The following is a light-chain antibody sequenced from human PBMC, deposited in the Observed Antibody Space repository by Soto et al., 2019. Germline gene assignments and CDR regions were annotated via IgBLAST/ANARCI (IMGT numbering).Light chain of an antibody. CDR1: HSISNY. CDR3: QQSYSTPRT. V-gene: IGKV1-39*01. J-gene: IGKJ1*01. Sequence: DIQMTQSPSSLSASVGDRVTITCRASHSISNYLNWYQQKPGKAPKLLMYAASSLQSRVPSRFSGSGSGTDFTLTISSLQPEDFATYYCQQSYSTPRTFGQGTKVEIK. CDR2: AAS.